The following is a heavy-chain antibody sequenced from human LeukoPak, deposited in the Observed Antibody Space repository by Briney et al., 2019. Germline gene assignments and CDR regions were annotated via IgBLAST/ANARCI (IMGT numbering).Heavy chain of an antibody. D-gene: IGHD5-18*01. Sequence: GASVKVSCKASGYTFTSYCISWVRQAPGQGREGMGWISAYNGNTNYAQKLQGRVTMTTDTSTSTAYMELRSLRSDDTAVYYCARCGYSYGRRADYYYGMDVWGQGTTVTVSS. CDR1: GYTFTSYC. CDR3: ARCGYSYGRRADYYYGMDV. J-gene: IGHJ6*02. CDR2: ISAYNGNT. V-gene: IGHV1-18*01.